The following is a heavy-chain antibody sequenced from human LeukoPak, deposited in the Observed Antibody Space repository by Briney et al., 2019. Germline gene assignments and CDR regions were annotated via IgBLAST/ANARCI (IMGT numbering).Heavy chain of an antibody. V-gene: IGHV1-18*01. CDR1: GYTFINNG. Sequence: ASVKVSCKTSGYTFINNGISWVRQVPRQGLEWMAWIYAYDGNRHYAQKFQDRVTMTTDTSTNTAYLELRNLRSDDTAVYYCAKDIDYIVDYWGQGTLVTVSS. CDR2: IYAYDGNR. CDR3: AKDIDYIVDY. D-gene: IGHD4/OR15-4a*01. J-gene: IGHJ4*02.